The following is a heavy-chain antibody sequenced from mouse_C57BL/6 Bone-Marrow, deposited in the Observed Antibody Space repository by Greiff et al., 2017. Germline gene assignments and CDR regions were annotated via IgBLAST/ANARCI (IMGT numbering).Heavy chain of an antibody. Sequence: DVKLVESGGGLVQSGRSLRLSCATSGFTFSDFYMEWVRQAPGKGLEWIAASRNKANDYTTEYSASVKGRFIVSRDTSQSILYLQMNALRAEDTAIYYCARDAYGGWFAYWGQGTLVTVSA. CDR2: SRNKANDYTT. CDR1: GFTFSDFY. J-gene: IGHJ3*01. D-gene: IGHD1-1*02. V-gene: IGHV7-1*01. CDR3: ARDAYGGWFAY.